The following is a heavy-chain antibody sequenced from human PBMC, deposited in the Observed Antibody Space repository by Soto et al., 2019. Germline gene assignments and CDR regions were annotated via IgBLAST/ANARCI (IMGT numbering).Heavy chain of an antibody. CDR3: AHCRGGVASF. V-gene: IGHV2-5*02. J-gene: IGHJ4*02. CDR2: VYWDDDK. CDR1: GFSLNTRDVG. Sequence: QITLNESGPALVKPTQTLTLTCTFSGFSLNTRDVGVGWIRQPPGKALEWLGVVYWDDDKTYSPSLKSRLTITKDTPKSQVVRRRTKMDPVDTATYYCAHCRGGVASFWGQGTLVTVSS. D-gene: IGHD3-16*01.